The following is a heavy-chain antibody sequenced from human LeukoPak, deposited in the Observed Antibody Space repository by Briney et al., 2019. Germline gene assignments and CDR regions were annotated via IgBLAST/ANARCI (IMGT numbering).Heavy chain of an antibody. V-gene: IGHV3-9*01. Sequence: GGSLRLSCAASGFTFDDYAMHWVRQLPGKGLEWVSGISRSSRSIGYADSVKGRFTISRDNAKNSLFLQMSSLRAEDTAVYYCARERYCSGGGCYRGYAFHIWGQGTMVTVSS. CDR2: ISRSSRSI. D-gene: IGHD2-15*01. CDR3: ARERYCSGGGCYRGYAFHI. CDR1: GFTFDDYA. J-gene: IGHJ3*02.